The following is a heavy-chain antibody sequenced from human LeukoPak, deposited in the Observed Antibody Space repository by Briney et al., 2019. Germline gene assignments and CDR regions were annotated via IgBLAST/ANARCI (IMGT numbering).Heavy chain of an antibody. V-gene: IGHV3-7*01. CDR2: IKQEGSEK. D-gene: IGHD3-10*01. J-gene: IGHJ4*02. CDR3: ARDRITMVRGVKPKLFDY. CDR1: GFTFSSYW. Sequence: GGSLRLSCAASGFTFSSYWMSWVRQAPGKGLEWVANIKQEGSEKYYVDSVKGRFTISRDNAKNSLYLQMNSLRAEDTAVYYCARDRITMVRGVKPKLFDYWGQGTLVTVSS.